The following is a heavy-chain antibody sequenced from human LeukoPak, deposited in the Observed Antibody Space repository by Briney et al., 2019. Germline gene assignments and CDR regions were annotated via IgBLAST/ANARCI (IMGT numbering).Heavy chain of an antibody. CDR1: GSGFIFSNYG. CDR3: TRNTATVTFYFDY. J-gene: IGHJ4*02. Sequence: GGSLRLSCAASGSGFIFSNYGMRWVRQAPGKGLEWVGLIRSKAYGGITEYAASVKGRFTISRDDSKSIAYLEMNSLKIEDTAVYYCTRNTATVTFYFDYWGQGTLVTVSS. V-gene: IGHV3-49*04. D-gene: IGHD5-18*01. CDR2: IRSKAYGGIT.